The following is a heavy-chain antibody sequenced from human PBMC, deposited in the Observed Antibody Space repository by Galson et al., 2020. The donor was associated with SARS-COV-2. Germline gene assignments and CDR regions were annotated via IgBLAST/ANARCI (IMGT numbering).Heavy chain of an antibody. CDR2: IYYSGST. V-gene: IGHV4-59*11. Sequence: SVTLSLTCTVSGGSLSSHYWSWIRLPPGKGLEWIGYIYYSGSTNYNPSLKSRITISVDTSKNQFSLKLSSVTAADTAVYYCARRRATPTYFDLWGRGTLVTVS. J-gene: IGHJ2*01. CDR3: ARRRATPTYFDL. CDR1: GGSLSSHY.